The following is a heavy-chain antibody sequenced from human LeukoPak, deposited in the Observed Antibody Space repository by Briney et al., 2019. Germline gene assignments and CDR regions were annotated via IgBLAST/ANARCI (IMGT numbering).Heavy chain of an antibody. D-gene: IGHD3-3*01. CDR1: GYTFTRYY. J-gene: IGHJ3*02. CDR3: ARDNRAEYYDFWSGYQEDAFDI. CDR2: IKASGGST. V-gene: IGHV1-46*01. Sequence: ASVKVSCKASGYTFTRYYMHWVRQAPGQGLEWMGVIKASGGSTSYAQKFQGRVTMTRDTSTSTVYMELSSLRSEDTAVYYCARDNRAEYYDFWSGYQEDAFDIWGQGTMVTVSS.